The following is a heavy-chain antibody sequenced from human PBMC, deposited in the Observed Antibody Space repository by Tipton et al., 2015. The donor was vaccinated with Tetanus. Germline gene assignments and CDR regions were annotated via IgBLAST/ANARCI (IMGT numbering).Heavy chain of an antibody. CDR2: VYHSGAT. Sequence: LVKPTETLSLTCTVSGSSISRSGHYWTWIRQPPGKEPEWVGYVYHSGATNYHPSPKSRLAISADTSKNQFSLNLRSVITADTAVYYCARANNDYPKKGPFDYWGQGIPVIVSS. D-gene: IGHD5-12*01. J-gene: IGHJ4*02. CDR1: GSSISRSGHY. V-gene: IGHV4-61*08. CDR3: ARANNDYPKKGPFDY.